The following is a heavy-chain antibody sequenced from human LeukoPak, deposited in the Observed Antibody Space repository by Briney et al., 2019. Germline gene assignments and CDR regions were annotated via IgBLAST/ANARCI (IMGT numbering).Heavy chain of an antibody. V-gene: IGHV4-30-4*01. CDR1: GGSISSGDYY. J-gene: IGHJ3*02. D-gene: IGHD2-2*01. Sequence: SQTLSLTCTVSGGSISSGDYYWSWIRQPPGKGLEWIGYIYYSGSTYYNPSLKSRVTISVDTSKNQFSLKLSSVTAADTAVYYCARYGYRSSTSCPDAFDIWGQGTMVTVSS. CDR2: IYYSGST. CDR3: ARYGYRSSTSCPDAFDI.